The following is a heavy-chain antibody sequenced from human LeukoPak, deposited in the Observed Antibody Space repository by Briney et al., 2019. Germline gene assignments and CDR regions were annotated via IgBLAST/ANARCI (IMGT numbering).Heavy chain of an antibody. J-gene: IGHJ6*02. Sequence: GGSLRLSCAASGFTFSSYAMSWVRQAPGKGLEWVSGISWNSGSIGYADSVKGRFTISRDNAKNSLYLQMNSLRAEDTALYYCAKDLASGWSYYYGMDVRGQGTTVTVSS. CDR3: AKDLASGWSYYYGMDV. CDR2: ISWNSGSI. D-gene: IGHD6-19*01. CDR1: GFTFSSYA. V-gene: IGHV3-9*01.